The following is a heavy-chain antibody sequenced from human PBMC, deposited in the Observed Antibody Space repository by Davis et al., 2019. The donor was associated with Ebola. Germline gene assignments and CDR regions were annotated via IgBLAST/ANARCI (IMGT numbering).Heavy chain of an antibody. Sequence: ASVKVSCKASGYTFTSYAMHWVRQAPGQRLEWMGWINPHNGNTNYAQKLQGRVTMTTDTSTSTAYMELRSLRSDDTAVYYCARSVVVTPPDYWGQGTLVTVSS. J-gene: IGHJ4*02. CDR1: GYTFTSYA. CDR2: INPHNGNT. V-gene: IGHV1-18*01. CDR3: ARSVVVTPPDY. D-gene: IGHD2-21*02.